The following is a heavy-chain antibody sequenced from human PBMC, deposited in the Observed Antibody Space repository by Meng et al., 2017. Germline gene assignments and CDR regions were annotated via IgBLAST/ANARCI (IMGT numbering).Heavy chain of an antibody. D-gene: IGHD2-15*01. CDR2: ISSSGSTI. Sequence: GGSLRLSCAASGFTFSSYEMNWVRQAPGKGLEWVSYISSSGSTIYYADSVKGRFTISRDNAKNSLYLQMNSLRAEDTAVYYCARVASTDSTGYWAYYYYYYGMDVWGQGTTVTVSS. V-gene: IGHV3-48*03. CDR1: GFTFSSYE. CDR3: ARVASTDSTGYWAYYYYYYGMDV. J-gene: IGHJ6*02.